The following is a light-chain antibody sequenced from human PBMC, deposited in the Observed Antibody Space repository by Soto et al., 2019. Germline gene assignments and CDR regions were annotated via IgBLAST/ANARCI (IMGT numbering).Light chain of an antibody. CDR2: SNN. J-gene: IGLJ2*01. CDR1: SSNIGSNT. V-gene: IGLV1-44*01. CDR3: AAWDDSLNGRVV. Sequence: QSVLTQPPSASGTPGQRVTISCSGRSSNIGSNTVNWYQQLPGTAPKLLIYSNNQRPSGVPDRFSGSKSGTSASLAISGLQSEDEADYYCAAWDDSLNGRVVFGGGIKLTVL.